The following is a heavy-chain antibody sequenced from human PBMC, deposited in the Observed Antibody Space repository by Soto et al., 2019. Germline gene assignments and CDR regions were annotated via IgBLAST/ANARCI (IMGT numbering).Heavy chain of an antibody. Sequence: PGESLKISCKGSGYSFTSYWIGWVRQMPGKGLEWMGIIYPGDSDTRYSPSFQGQVTISADKSISTAYLQWSSLKASDTAMYYCARHVVMITFGGVSPVAFDIWRQRTMVTVSS. D-gene: IGHD3-16*01. CDR2: IYPGDSDT. CDR1: GYSFTSYW. J-gene: IGHJ3*02. CDR3: ARHVVMITFGGVSPVAFDI. V-gene: IGHV5-51*01.